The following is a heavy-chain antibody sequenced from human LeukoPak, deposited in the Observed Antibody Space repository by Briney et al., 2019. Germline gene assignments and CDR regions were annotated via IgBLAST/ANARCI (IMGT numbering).Heavy chain of an antibody. J-gene: IGHJ4*02. D-gene: IGHD4-11*01. Sequence: GGSLRLSCAASGFTFSGYDMHWVRQAPGKGLEWVAFIRYDGSKKYYADSVKGRFTISRDNSKKTLYLQMTSLRAEDTAVYYCAKDGDRYSDFAYWGQGTLVTVSS. CDR2: IRYDGSKK. CDR1: GFTFSGYD. V-gene: IGHV3-30*02. CDR3: AKDGDRYSDFAY.